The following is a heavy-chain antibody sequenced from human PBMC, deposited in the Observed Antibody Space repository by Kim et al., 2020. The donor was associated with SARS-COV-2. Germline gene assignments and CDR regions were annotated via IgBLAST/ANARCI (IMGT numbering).Heavy chain of an antibody. J-gene: IGHJ5*02. V-gene: IGHV5-51*01. CDR1: GYSFTSYW. D-gene: IGHD5-12*01. Sequence: GESLKISCKGSGYSFTSYWIGWVRQMPGKGLEWMGIIYPGDSDTRYSPSFQGQVTISADKSISTAYLQWSSLKASDTAMYYCARLPPSEMATITWFDPWGQGTLVTVSS. CDR2: IYPGDSDT. CDR3: ARLPPSEMATITWFDP.